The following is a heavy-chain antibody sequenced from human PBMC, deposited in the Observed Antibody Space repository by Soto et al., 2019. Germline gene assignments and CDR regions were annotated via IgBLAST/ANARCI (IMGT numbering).Heavy chain of an antibody. CDR2: ISYDGSEE. J-gene: IGHJ4*02. Sequence: QVQLVESGGGVVQPGRSLRLSCAASGFTFSSYGMHWVRQAPGRGLEWVAVISYDGSEEYYADSVKGRFTISRDNSKNTLFLQINSLRPEDTAVYYCAKVVVPGTHYFDYWGQGTLVTVSS. D-gene: IGHD2-2*01. V-gene: IGHV3-30*18. CDR3: AKVVVPGTHYFDY. CDR1: GFTFSSYG.